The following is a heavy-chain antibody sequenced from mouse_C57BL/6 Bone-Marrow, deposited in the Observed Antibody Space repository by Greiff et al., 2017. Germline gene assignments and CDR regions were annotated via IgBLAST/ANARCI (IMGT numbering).Heavy chain of an antibody. V-gene: IGHV1-69*01. CDR2: IDPSDSYT. CDR3: ARSRYGPGFAY. J-gene: IGHJ3*01. D-gene: IGHD1-1*01. Sequence: QVQLQQPGAELVMPGASVKLSCKASGYTFTSYWMHWVKQRPGQGLEWIGEIDPSDSYTNYNQKFKGKSTLTVAKSSSTAYMQLSSLTSEDSAVYYCARSRYGPGFAYWGQGTLVTVSA. CDR1: GYTFTSYW.